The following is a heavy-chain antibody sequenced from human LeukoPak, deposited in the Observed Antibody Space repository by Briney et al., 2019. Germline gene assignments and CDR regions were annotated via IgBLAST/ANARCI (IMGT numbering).Heavy chain of an antibody. J-gene: IGHJ5*02. Sequence: SETLSLTCTVSGGSISSSSYYWGWIRQPPGKGLEWIGNIYYSGSTYYNPSLESRVTMSLDTSKNQFSLKLSSVTAADTAAYYCARDENGYVWGSFRAWGQGTLVTVSS. V-gene: IGHV4-39*07. CDR2: IYYSGST. D-gene: IGHD3-16*02. CDR1: GGSISSSSYY. CDR3: ARDENGYVWGSFRA.